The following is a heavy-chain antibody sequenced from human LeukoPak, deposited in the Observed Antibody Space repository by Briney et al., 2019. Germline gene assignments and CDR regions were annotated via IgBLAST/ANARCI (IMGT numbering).Heavy chain of an antibody. D-gene: IGHD4-17*01. V-gene: IGHV3-7*01. CDR2: IKEDGGEK. CDR1: GFTLSSFW. J-gene: IGHJ6*03. Sequence: QAGRSLRLSCAASGFTLSSFWMNWVRQAPGKGLEWVANIKEDGGEKYYVDSVKGRFTISRDNARNSLYLQMNSLRVEDTAVYYCARARFETTVTALIRKKNYYYYYMDVWGKGTTVTVSS. CDR3: ARARFETTVTALIRKKNYYYYYMDV.